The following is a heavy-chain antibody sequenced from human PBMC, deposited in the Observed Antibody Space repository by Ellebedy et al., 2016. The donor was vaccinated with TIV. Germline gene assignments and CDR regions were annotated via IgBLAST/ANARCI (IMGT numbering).Heavy chain of an antibody. Sequence: MPGGSLRLSCTVSGGSISSYYWSWIRQPPGKGLEWIGYIYYSGSTNYNPSLKSRVTISVDTSKNQFSLKLSSVAAADTAVYYCARLGGSYLFMDYWGQGTLVTVSS. CDR1: GGSISSYY. D-gene: IGHD1-26*01. V-gene: IGHV4-59*08. CDR2: IYYSGST. CDR3: ARLGGSYLFMDY. J-gene: IGHJ4*02.